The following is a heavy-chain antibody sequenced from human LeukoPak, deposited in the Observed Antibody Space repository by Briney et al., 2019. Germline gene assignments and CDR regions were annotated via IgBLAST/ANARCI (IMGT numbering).Heavy chain of an antibody. J-gene: IGHJ4*02. CDR3: AKARLSTGWAYNDY. Sequence: PGGSLRLSCAASGFTFVNFAMSWVRLAPGKGLEWVSAVVGDGTSTFYADSVKGRFTISRNNSKNTVYLQINSLRDEDAALYYCAKARLSTGWAYNDYWGQGTLVTVSS. CDR1: GFTFVNFA. V-gene: IGHV3-23*01. D-gene: IGHD1-14*01. CDR2: VVGDGTST.